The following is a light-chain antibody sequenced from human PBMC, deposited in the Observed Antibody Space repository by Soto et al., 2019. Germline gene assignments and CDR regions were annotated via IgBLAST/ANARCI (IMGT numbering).Light chain of an antibody. CDR2: DAS. Sequence: EIVLTQSPGTLSLSPGERATLSCRASQSVSSNFLAWFQQKPGQAPRLLIYDASNRATGIPARFSGSGSGTDFTLTIVGLEPEDFAIYYCQQRASWPPFTFGQGTKLEV. V-gene: IGKV3D-20*02. CDR1: QSVSSNF. CDR3: QQRASWPPFT. J-gene: IGKJ2*01.